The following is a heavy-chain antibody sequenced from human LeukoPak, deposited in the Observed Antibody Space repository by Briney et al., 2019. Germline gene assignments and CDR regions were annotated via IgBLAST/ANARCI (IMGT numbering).Heavy chain of an antibody. D-gene: IGHD3-22*01. CDR1: GGTFSSYA. J-gene: IGHJ5*02. V-gene: IGHV1-69*04. CDR3: ARDHYYDSSGYYSWFDP. Sequence: SVKVSCKASGGTFSSYAISWVRQAPGQGLEWMGRIVPIFGIANYAQKFQGRVTITADKSTSTAYMELSSLRSEDTAVYYCARDHYYDSSGYYSWFDPWGQGTLVTVSS. CDR2: IVPIFGIA.